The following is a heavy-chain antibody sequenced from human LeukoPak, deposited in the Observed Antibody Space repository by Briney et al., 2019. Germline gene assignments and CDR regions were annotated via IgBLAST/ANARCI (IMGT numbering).Heavy chain of an antibody. CDR2: ISNSGDRT. Sequence: PGGSLRLSCAASGFTFSTYAMSWVRQAPGKGLEWVSLISNSGDRTYYADSVKGRFTISRDYSNNVLFLQMNSLRTEDTAVYYCATPGSGTFYNVPNFGYWGQGTLVTVSS. D-gene: IGHD3-10*01. CDR1: GFTFSTYA. CDR3: ATPGSGTFYNVPNFGY. V-gene: IGHV3-23*01. J-gene: IGHJ4*02.